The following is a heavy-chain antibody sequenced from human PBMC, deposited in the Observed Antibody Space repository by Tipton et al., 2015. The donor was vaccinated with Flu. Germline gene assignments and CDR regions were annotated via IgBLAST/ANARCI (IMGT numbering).Heavy chain of an antibody. CDR3: ARIPNLPADLFPYQLWFFDV. D-gene: IGHD3-10*01. CDR1: GFTFSRYA. Sequence: SLRLSCAASGFTFSRYAMSWVRQAPGKGLEWVSAISGGGAIRYFADSVKGRFTISRDNSKNMLYLQMNSLRPEDTAIYYCARIPNLPADLFPYQLWFFDVWGRGTLVTVSS. J-gene: IGHJ2*01. CDR2: ISGGGAIR. V-gene: IGHV3-23*01.